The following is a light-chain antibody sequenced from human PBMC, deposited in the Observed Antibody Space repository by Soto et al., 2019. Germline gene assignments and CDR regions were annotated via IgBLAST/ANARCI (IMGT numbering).Light chain of an antibody. CDR1: SNDVGGHNL. CDR3: CSYAGSSTYV. Sequence: QSALTQPASVSGSPGQSITIYCTGTSNDVGGHNLVSWYQQHPGKVPKLLIYEVTKRPSGVSSRFSGSKSGNTAALTISGLQTEDEADYYCCSYAGSSTYVFGTGTKLTVL. J-gene: IGLJ1*01. V-gene: IGLV2-23*02. CDR2: EVT.